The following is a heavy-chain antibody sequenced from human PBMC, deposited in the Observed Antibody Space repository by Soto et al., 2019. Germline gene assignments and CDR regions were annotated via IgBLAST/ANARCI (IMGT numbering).Heavy chain of an antibody. Sequence: GSLSLSCAASGFAFSSCAMTWVRQAPGKGLEWVSSISNSGGATFYADSVKGRFTVSRENSKNTLYLQMNSLRAEDTALYYCAKGLSDNSRRDFDDRGQGT. CDR1: GFAFSSCA. CDR3: AKGLSDNSRRDFDD. V-gene: IGHV3-23*01. CDR2: ISNSGGAT. J-gene: IGHJ4*02.